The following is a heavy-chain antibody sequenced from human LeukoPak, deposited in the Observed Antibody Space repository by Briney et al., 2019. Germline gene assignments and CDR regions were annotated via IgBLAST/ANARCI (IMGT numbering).Heavy chain of an antibody. V-gene: IGHV1-69*05. CDR3: ATVTGYSSGWYNY. D-gene: IGHD6-19*01. Sequence: SVKVSCKASGGTFSGYAISWVRQAPGQGLEWMGGIIPIFGTANYAQKFQGRVTITTDESTSTAYMELSSLRSEDTAVYYCATVTGYSSGWYNYWGQGTLVTVSS. CDR1: GGTFSGYA. CDR2: IIPIFGTA. J-gene: IGHJ4*02.